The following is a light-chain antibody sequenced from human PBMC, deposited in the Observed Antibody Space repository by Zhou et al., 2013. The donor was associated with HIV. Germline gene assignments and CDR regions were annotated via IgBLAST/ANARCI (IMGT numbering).Light chain of an antibody. Sequence: DIQMTQSPSFLSASVGDRVTITCRASQSISSYLNWYQQKPGKAPKLLIYAASSLQSGVPSRFSGSGSGTDFTLTISSLQPEDFATYYCQQYNSYPYTFGQGTKLEIK. CDR3: QQYNSYPYT. V-gene: IGKV1-39*01. CDR2: AAS. CDR1: QSISSY. J-gene: IGKJ2*01.